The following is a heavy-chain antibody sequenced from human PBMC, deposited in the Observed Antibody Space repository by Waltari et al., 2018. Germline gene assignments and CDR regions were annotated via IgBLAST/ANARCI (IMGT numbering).Heavy chain of an antibody. CDR2: IYYSGST. J-gene: IGHJ5*02. V-gene: IGHV4-59*01. Sequence: QVQLQESGPGLVKPSETLSLTCTVSGRSISSYYWSWIRQPPGKGLEWIGYIYYSGSTNYNPSLKSRVTISVDTSKNQFSLKLSSVTAADTAVYYCARDGAPGGSYRVNWFDPWGQGTLVTVSS. CDR1: GRSISSYY. D-gene: IGHD1-26*01. CDR3: ARDGAPGGSYRVNWFDP.